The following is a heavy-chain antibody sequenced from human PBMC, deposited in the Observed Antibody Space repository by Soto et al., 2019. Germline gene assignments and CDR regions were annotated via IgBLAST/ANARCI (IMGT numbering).Heavy chain of an antibody. J-gene: IGHJ6*02. Sequence: SETLSLTCTVSGGSISSSRYYWCWIRHPPGKGLEWIGSIYYSGSTYYNPSLKSRVTISVDTSKNQFSLKLSSVTAADTAVYYCARHVLSSGWPNNYYYYGMDVWGQGPTVT. CDR2: IYYSGST. V-gene: IGHV4-39*01. CDR3: ARHVLSSGWPNNYYYYGMDV. D-gene: IGHD6-19*01. CDR1: GGSISSSRYY.